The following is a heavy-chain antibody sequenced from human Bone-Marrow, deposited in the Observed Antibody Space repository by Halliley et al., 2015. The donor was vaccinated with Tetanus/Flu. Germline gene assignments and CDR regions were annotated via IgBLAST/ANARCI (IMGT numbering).Heavy chain of an antibody. D-gene: IGHD5-18*01. CDR1: GFTFSDYA. CDR3: ARGSRTAMDYGAFDI. J-gene: IGHJ3*02. CDR2: MWFDESDE. Sequence: SLRLSCVASGFTFSDYAIHWVRQAPGKGLEWVAVMWFDESDELFADSVKGRFSISRGNSKNTLYLQMSTLRGDDSAVYYCARGSRTAMDYGAFDIWGHGAMVTVSS. V-gene: IGHV3-33*01.